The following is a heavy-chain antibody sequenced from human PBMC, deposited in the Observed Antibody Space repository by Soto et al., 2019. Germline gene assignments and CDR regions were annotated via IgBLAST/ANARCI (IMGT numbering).Heavy chain of an antibody. D-gene: IGHD6-13*01. CDR2: IWYDGSNK. CDR3: ARNIYRQQLATDYYSYGMDV. J-gene: IGHJ6*02. CDR1: GFTFSSYG. V-gene: IGHV3-33*01. Sequence: QVQLVESGGGVVQPGRSLRLSCAASGFTFSSYGMHWVRQAPGKGLEWVAVIWYDGSNKNYVDSVKGRFTISRDNSKNTMYLQMNSLRAEDTAVYYCARNIYRQQLATDYYSYGMDVWGQGTTVTVSS.